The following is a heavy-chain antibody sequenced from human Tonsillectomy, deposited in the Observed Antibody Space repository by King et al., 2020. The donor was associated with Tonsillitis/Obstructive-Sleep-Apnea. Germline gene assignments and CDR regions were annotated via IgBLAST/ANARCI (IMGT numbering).Heavy chain of an antibody. CDR3: AKRGSSSSWSHFDY. CDR1: VFTFSSYW. J-gene: IGHJ4*02. Sequence: VQLVESGGGLVQPGGSLRLSCAASVFTFSSYWMGWVRQAPGKWLEWVANITQDGSEKYYVGSVKGRFTISSDNAKKSLYLQMNNLRAEDTAVYYCAKRGSSSSWSHFDYWGQGTLVTVSS. V-gene: IGHV3-7*02. D-gene: IGHD6-13*01. CDR2: ITQDGSEK.